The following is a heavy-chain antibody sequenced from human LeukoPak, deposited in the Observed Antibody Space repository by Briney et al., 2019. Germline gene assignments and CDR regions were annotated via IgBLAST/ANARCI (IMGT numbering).Heavy chain of an antibody. CDR3: TRGSSGRRDN. D-gene: IGHD6-19*01. V-gene: IGHV1-8*01. J-gene: IGHJ4*02. CDR1: GYTFTSCD. CDR2: MNPNSGNT. Sequence: ASVKVSCRASGYTFTSCDINWVRQATGQGLEWMGWMNPNSGNTGYGQSFQGRITMTRDISIGTAYMELSNLTSEDTAIYYCTRGSSGRRDNWGQGTLVTVSA.